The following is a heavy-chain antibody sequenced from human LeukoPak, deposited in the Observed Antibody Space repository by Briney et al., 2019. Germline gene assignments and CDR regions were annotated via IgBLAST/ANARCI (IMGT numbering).Heavy chain of an antibody. CDR1: GGSISSSYYY. D-gene: IGHD3-16*01. Sequence: SETLSLTCTVSGGSISSSYYYWGWLRQPPGKGLEWIGSIYSSGSTYYNPSLKSRVTISVDTSKNQFSLKLTSVTAADTAVYYCARVREGRSYVTDHWFDPWGQGTLVTVSS. CDR3: ARVREGRSYVTDHWFDP. V-gene: IGHV4-39*01. CDR2: IYSSGST. J-gene: IGHJ5*02.